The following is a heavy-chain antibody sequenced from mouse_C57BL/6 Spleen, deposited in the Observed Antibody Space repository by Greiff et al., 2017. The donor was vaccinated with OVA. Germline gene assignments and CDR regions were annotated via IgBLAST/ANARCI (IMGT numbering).Heavy chain of an antibody. CDR2: INPNNGGT. D-gene: IGHD2-2*01. Sequence: EVQLQQSGPELVKPGASVKISCKASGYTFTDYYMNWVKQSHGKSLEWIGDINPNNGGTTYNQKFKGKATLTVDKSSSTAYMELRSLTSEDSAVYYCARLGIWLRRGGYFDYWGQGTTLTVSS. J-gene: IGHJ2*01. CDR1: GYTFTDYY. CDR3: ARLGIWLRRGGYFDY. V-gene: IGHV1-26*01.